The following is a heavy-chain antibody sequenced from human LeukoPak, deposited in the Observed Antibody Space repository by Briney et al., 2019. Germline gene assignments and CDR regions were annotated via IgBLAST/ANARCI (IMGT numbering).Heavy chain of an antibody. CDR1: GVTFSSYS. CDR3: ARDRDAEFSPYYFDY. V-gene: IGHV3-48*04. CDR2: INSDSSII. J-gene: IGHJ4*02. Sequence: GGSLRLSCAASGVTFSSYSMNWVRHAPGKGLEWVSYINSDSSIIYYADSVKGRFTISRDNAKNSLYLQMNSLRAEDTAVYYCARDRDAEFSPYYFDYWGQGTLVTVSS.